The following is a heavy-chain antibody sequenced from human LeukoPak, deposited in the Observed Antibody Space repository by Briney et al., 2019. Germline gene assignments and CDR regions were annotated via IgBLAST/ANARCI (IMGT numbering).Heavy chain of an antibody. CDR2: ISAYNCNT. D-gene: IGHD2-21*02. CDR1: GYTFTSYG. CDR3: ARGDVDYFDY. V-gene: IGHV1-18*01. J-gene: IGHJ4*02. Sequence: GSSVKVSCKPSGYTFTSYGISWLRPPPGQGLEGMEWISAYNCNTNYAQKLQGRVTITTDTSTSTAYMELRSLRSDDTAVYYCARGDVDYFDYWGQGTLVTVSS.